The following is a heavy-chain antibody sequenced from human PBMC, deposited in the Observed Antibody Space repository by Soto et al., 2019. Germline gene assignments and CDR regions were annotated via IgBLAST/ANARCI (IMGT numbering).Heavy chain of an antibody. CDR3: ARAVTYTGFDP. CDR2: ISYDGSNK. Sequence: QVQLVESGGGVVQPGRSLRLSCAASGFTFSSYAMHWVRQAPGKGLEWVAVISYDGSNKYYADSVKGRFTISRDNSKNTLYLQINSLRAEDTAVYCCARAVTYTGFDPWGQGTLVTVSS. D-gene: IGHD4-4*01. CDR1: GFTFSSYA. J-gene: IGHJ5*02. V-gene: IGHV3-30-3*01.